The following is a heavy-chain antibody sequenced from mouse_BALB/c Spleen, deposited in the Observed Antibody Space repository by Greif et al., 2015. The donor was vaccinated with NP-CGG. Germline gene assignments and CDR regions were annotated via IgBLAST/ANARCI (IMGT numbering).Heavy chain of an antibody. CDR2: INPGSGGT. V-gene: IGHV1-54*01. CDR1: GYAFTNYL. J-gene: IGHJ1*01. D-gene: IGHD1-1*01. CDR3: ARGTTVVARYFDV. Sequence: QVQLQQPGAELVRPGTSVKVSCKASGYAFTNYLIEWVKQRPGQGLEWIGVINPGSGGTNYNEKFKGKATLTADKSSSTAYMQLSSLTSDDSAVYFCARGTTVVARYFDVWGAGTTVTVSS.